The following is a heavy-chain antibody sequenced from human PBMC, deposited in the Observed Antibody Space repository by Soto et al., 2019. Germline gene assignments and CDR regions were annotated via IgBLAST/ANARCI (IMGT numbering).Heavy chain of an antibody. CDR2: IIPIFGTA. CDR3: ARDYYGSGIPAY. D-gene: IGHD3-10*01. V-gene: IGHV1-69*13. J-gene: IGHJ4*02. CDR1: GGTFSSYA. Sequence: SVKVSCKASGGTFSSYAISWVRQAPGQGLEWMGGIIPIFGTANYAQKFQGRVTITADESTSTAYMELSSLRSEDTAVYYCARDYYGSGIPAYWGQGTLVTVSS.